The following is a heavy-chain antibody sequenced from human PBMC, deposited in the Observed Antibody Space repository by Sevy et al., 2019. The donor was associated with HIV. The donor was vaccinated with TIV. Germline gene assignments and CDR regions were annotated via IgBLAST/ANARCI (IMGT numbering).Heavy chain of an antibody. Sequence: GGSLRLSCAASGFTFSNYAMSWVRQAPGKGLEWVSSISTGGGSTYYADSVKGRFTISRDNSKNTLYLQMNSLRAEDTAVYYCAKVDGYTCGPPLWGQGTTVTVSS. CDR3: AKVDGYTCGPPL. V-gene: IGHV3-23*01. D-gene: IGHD5-18*01. CDR2: ISTGGGST. CDR1: GFTFSNYA. J-gene: IGHJ6*02.